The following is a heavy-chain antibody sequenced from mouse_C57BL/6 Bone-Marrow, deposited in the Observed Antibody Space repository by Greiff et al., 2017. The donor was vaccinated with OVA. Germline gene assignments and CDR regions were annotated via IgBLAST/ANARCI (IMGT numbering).Heavy chain of an antibody. Sequence: QVQLQQSGAELVKPGASVKMSCKASGYTFTSYWITWVKQRPGQGLEWIGDIYPGSGSTNYNEKFKSKATLTVDTSSSTAYMQLSSLTSEDSAVYYCARGTVVENYYAMDYWGQGTSVTVSS. J-gene: IGHJ4*01. CDR3: ARGTVVENYYAMDY. CDR1: GYTFTSYW. D-gene: IGHD1-1*01. V-gene: IGHV1-55*01. CDR2: IYPGSGST.